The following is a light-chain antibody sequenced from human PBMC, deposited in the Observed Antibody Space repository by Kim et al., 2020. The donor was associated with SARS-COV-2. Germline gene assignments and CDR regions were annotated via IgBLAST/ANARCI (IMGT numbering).Light chain of an antibody. V-gene: IGLV3-9*01. CDR3: QVWDGRAVV. CDR1: HIEKTT. CDR2: RDS. Sequence: VVRGKPATMTCGGEHIEKTTGPWYQQSPGQAPIPVIYRDSTRPSGIPERVSGYNSGNTSTLTISRVQAGDVADYYCQVWDGRAVVFGGGTKVTVL. J-gene: IGLJ2*01.